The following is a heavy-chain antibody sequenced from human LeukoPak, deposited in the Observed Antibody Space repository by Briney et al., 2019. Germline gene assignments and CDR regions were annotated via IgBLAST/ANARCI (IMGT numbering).Heavy chain of an antibody. CDR2: IWYDGSNK. Sequence: GGSLRLSCAASGFTFSSYGMHWVRQAPGKGLEWVAVIWYDGSNKYYADSVKGRFTISRDNSKNTLYLQMNSLRAEDTAVYYCATTNGPQYYYDSSGQFDYWGQGTLVTVSS. J-gene: IGHJ4*02. D-gene: IGHD3-22*01. CDR3: ATTNGPQYYYDSSGQFDY. V-gene: IGHV3-33*01. CDR1: GFTFSSYG.